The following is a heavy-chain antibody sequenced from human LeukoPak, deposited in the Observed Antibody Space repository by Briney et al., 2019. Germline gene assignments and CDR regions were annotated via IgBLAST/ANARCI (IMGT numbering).Heavy chain of an antibody. CDR3: ARGPTRYYFDY. CDR1: GGSISKDY. Sequence: SETLSLTCTVSGGSISKDYWSWIRQPPARGLEWIGYVYSSGSTNYNPSLKSRVTISVDTSKNQLSLKLSSVTAADTAVYYCARGPTRYYFDYWGQGTLVTVSS. CDR2: VYSSGST. J-gene: IGHJ4*02. V-gene: IGHV4-59*01.